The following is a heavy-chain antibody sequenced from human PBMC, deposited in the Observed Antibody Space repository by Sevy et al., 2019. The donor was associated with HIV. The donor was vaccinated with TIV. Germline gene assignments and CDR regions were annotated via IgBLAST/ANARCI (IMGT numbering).Heavy chain of an antibody. D-gene: IGHD2-8*02. V-gene: IGHV3-23*01. CDR3: AKRRVQSGLSGGGANYGMDV. J-gene: IGHJ6*02. CDR2: LIGGGRRT. Sequence: GGSLRLSCAASGFPFSSYAMSWVRQAPGRGLEWVSTLIGGGRRTYYADSVTGRFIISRDNSRNTLYLQMNSLRAEDTACYYCAKRRVQSGLSGGGANYGMDVCGRGTTVTVSS. CDR1: GFPFSSYA.